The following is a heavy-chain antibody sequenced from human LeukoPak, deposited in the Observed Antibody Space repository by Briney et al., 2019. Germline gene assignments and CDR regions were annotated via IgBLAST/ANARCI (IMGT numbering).Heavy chain of an antibody. CDR3: AKGTYGSGTYGAHDY. D-gene: IGHD3-10*01. CDR1: GFTFSSYA. Sequence: PGGSLRLSCAASGFTFSSYAMHWVRQAPGKGLEWVSTIRGTGDTTYYADSVKGRFTISRDNSKNTLYLQMNSVRVEDTAVYYCAKGTYGSGTYGAHDYWGQGTLVTVSS. J-gene: IGHJ4*02. CDR2: IRGTGDTT. V-gene: IGHV3-23*01.